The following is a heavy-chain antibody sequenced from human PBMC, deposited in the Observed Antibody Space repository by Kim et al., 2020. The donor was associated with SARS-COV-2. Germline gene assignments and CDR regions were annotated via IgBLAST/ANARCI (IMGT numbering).Heavy chain of an antibody. CDR3: ARKTYYYGSGRYY. V-gene: IGHV4-39*01. J-gene: IGHJ4*02. Sequence: SNPSLKSLVTISVDTSKNQFSLTLSSVTAADTAVYYCARKTYYYGSGRYYWGQGTLVTVSS. D-gene: IGHD3-10*01.